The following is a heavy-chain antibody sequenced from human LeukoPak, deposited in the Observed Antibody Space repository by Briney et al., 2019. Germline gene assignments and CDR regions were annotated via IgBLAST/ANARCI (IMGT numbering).Heavy chain of an antibody. V-gene: IGHV1-18*01. D-gene: IGHD2-2*02. Sequence: ASVKVSCKASGYTFTSYAMNWVRQAPGQGLEWMGWISAYNGNTNYAQKLQGRVTMTTDTSTSTAYMELRSLRSDDTAVYYCARVFGRVVPAAILDYWGQGTLVTVSS. CDR3: ARVFGRVVPAAILDY. CDR1: GYTFTSYA. J-gene: IGHJ4*02. CDR2: ISAYNGNT.